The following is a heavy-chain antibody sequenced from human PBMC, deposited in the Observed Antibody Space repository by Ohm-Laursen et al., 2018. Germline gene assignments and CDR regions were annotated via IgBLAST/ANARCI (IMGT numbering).Heavy chain of an antibody. CDR3: ARFFRDGYNSA. CDR2: INPNSGGT. V-gene: IGHV1-2*02. Sequence: ASVKVSCKASGYTFTDYYMHWVRQAPGRGLEWTGWINPNSGGTNYAQKFQGRVTMTRDTSISTAYMELSRLRSDDTAVYYCARFFRDGYNSAWGQGTLVTVSS. J-gene: IGHJ5*02. CDR1: GYTFTDYY. D-gene: IGHD5-24*01.